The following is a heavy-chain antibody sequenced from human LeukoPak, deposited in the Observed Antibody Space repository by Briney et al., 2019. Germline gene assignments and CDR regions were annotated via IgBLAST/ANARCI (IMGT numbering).Heavy chain of an antibody. CDR3: AKLKGEYYYGSGTNWYFDL. CDR2: SSGSGGTT. V-gene: IGHV3-23*01. J-gene: IGHJ2*01. Sequence: PGGSLRLSCAASGFTFSNYAISWVRQAPGKGLEWVSGSSGSGGTTYYADSVKGRFTISRDNSKNTQYPQMNSLRAEDTGVYYCAKLKGEYYYGSGTNWYFDLWGRGTLVTVSS. CDR1: GFTFSNYA. D-gene: IGHD3-10*01.